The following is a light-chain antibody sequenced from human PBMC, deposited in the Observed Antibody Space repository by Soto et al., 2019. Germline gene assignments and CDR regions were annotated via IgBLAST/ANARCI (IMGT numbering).Light chain of an antibody. J-gene: IGLJ2*01. V-gene: IGLV4-69*01. Sequence: QLVLTQSPSASASLGASVKLTCTLSSGHSNYAIAWHQQQPEKGPRYLMKLNRDGSHSKGDGIPNRFSGSSSGAERYLTISSLQSVDEADYYCQTWGTGILIFGGGTKVTVL. CDR1: SGHSNYA. CDR2: LNRDGSH. CDR3: QTWGTGILI.